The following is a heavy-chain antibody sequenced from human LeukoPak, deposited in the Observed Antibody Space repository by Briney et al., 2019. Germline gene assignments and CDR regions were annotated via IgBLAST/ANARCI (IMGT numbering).Heavy chain of an antibody. CDR2: ISVYNGNT. Sequence: GASVKVSCKASGYTFTSYGISWVRQAPGQGLEWMGWISVYNGNTNYAQKAKGRVTMTTDTSTSTAYMELRSLRSDDAAVYYCAKVVGSAWYDYWGQGTLVTVSS. V-gene: IGHV1-18*01. D-gene: IGHD2-15*01. CDR3: AKVVGSAWYDY. CDR1: GYTFTSYG. J-gene: IGHJ4*02.